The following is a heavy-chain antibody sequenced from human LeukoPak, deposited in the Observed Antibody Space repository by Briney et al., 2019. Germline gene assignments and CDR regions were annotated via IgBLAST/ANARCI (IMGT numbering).Heavy chain of an antibody. V-gene: IGHV1-2*02. J-gene: IGHJ4*02. CDR3: ASYLYGSGSYYPFDY. Sequence: ASVKVSCKASGYTFTGYYMHWVRQAPGQGLEWMGWINPNSGGTNYAQKFQGRVTMTRDTSISTAYMELSRVRSDDTAVYYCASYLYGSGSYYPFDYWGQGTLVTVSS. CDR2: INPNSGGT. D-gene: IGHD3-10*01. CDR1: GYTFTGYY.